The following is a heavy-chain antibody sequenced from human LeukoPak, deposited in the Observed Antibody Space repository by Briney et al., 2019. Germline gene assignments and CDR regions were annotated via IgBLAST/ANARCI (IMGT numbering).Heavy chain of an antibody. CDR1: DGSISSDSYY. J-gene: IGHJ3*02. D-gene: IGHD2/OR15-2a*01. CDR3: ARGRVIGSGAFDI. Sequence: SETLSLTCTVSDGSISSDSYYWGWIRQPPGKGLEWIGSIYYSGNTYYNPSLKSRVTISVDTSKNQFSLKLSSVTAADTAVYYCARGRVIGSGAFDIWGQGTILTVSS. CDR2: IYYSGNT. V-gene: IGHV4-39*07.